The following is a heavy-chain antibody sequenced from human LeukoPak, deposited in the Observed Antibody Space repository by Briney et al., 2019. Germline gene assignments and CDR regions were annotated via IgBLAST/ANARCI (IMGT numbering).Heavy chain of an antibody. CDR2: IYYSGST. CDR1: GGSISSYY. Sequence: SETLSLTCTVSGGSISSYYWSWIRQPPGKGLEWIGYIYYSGSTNYNPSLKSRVTISVDTSKNQFSLKLSSVTAADTAVYYCARAIFPYSRTDYWGQGTLVTVSS. J-gene: IGHJ4*02. CDR3: ARAIFPYSRTDY. V-gene: IGHV4-59*08. D-gene: IGHD3-3*01.